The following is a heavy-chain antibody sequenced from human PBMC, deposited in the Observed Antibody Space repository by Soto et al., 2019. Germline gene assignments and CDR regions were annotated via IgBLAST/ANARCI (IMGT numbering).Heavy chain of an antibody. CDR1: GGSISSYY. CDR2: IYTSGST. V-gene: IGHV4-4*07. CDR3: ARDGIANGVFTYYSYGMDV. D-gene: IGHD2-8*01. J-gene: IGHJ6*02. Sequence: QVQLQESGPGLVKPSETLSLTCTVSGGSISSYYWSWIRQPAGKGLEWIGRIYTSGSTNYNPSLKSRVTMSVDTSNNQFSLKLSSVTAADTAVYYCARDGIANGVFTYYSYGMDVWGQGTTVTVSS.